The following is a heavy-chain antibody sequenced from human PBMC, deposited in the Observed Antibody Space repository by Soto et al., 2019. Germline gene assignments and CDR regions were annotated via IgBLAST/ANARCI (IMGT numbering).Heavy chain of an antibody. CDR1: GYTLTELS. CDR2: FDPEDGET. V-gene: IGHV1-24*01. CDR3: ATGHYPPLNY. J-gene: IGHJ4*02. Sequence: GASVKVSCEVSGYTLTELSLHSLRQAPGKGLEWMGGFDPEDGETIYAQKFQGRVTMTEDTSTDTAYMELSSLRSEDTAVYYCATGHYPPLNYWGQGTLVTVSS. D-gene: IGHD1-26*01.